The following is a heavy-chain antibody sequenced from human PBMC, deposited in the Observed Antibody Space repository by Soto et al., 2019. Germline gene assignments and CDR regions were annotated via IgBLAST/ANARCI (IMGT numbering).Heavy chain of an antibody. J-gene: IGHJ4*02. CDR2: LSAYNGNT. Sequence: QVQLVQSGAEVKKPGASVKVSCKASGYTFTSYGISWVRQAPGQGLEWMGWLSAYNGNTNYAQKLQGRVTMTTDTSTSTAYMELRGLRSDDPAVYYCARDKGYCGGDCYSYYFDYWGQGTLVTVSS. CDR1: GYTFTSYG. V-gene: IGHV1-18*01. D-gene: IGHD2-21*02. CDR3: ARDKGYCGGDCYSYYFDY.